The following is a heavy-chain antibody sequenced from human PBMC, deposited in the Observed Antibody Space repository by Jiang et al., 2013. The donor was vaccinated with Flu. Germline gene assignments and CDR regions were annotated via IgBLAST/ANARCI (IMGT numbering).Heavy chain of an antibody. V-gene: IGHV6-1*01. CDR2: TYYRSKWYN. J-gene: IGHJ4*02. CDR3: ARVPGYSPGGYFDY. D-gene: IGHD6-13*01. Sequence: QTLSLTCAISGDSVSSNSAAWNWIRQSPSRGPEWLGRTYYRSKWYNDYAVSVKSRITINPDTSKNQFSLQLNFVTPEDTAVYYCARVPGYSPGGYFDYWGQGTPGHRLL. CDR1: GDSVSSNSAA.